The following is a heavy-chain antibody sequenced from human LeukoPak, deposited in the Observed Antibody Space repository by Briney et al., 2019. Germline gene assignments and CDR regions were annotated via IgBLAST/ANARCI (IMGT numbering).Heavy chain of an antibody. CDR3: ARDGSRYCSSTSCLWFDL. D-gene: IGHD2-2*01. V-gene: IGHV4-31*03. CDR1: GGSVRSGGYY. J-gene: IGHJ5*02. CDR2: IYYSGST. Sequence: SETLSLTCLVSGGSVRSGGYYWSSIRQHPGKGLEWIGYIYYSGSTYYNPSLKSRVTISVDTSKNQFSLKLSSLTAADTAVYYCARDGSRYCSSTSCLWFDLWGQGTLVTVSS.